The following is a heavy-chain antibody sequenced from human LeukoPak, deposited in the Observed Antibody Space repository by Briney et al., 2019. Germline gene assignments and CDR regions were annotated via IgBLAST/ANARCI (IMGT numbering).Heavy chain of an antibody. CDR1: GFTFSSYA. CDR3: AKDLAADDAFDI. CDR2: ISGSGGST. Sequence: GGSLRLSCAASGFTFSSYAMSWVRQAPGKGLEWVSAISGSGGSTYYADSVKGRFTIPRDNSKDTLYLQMNSLRAEDTAVYYCAKDLAADDAFDIWGRGTMVTVSS. J-gene: IGHJ3*02. D-gene: IGHD2-15*01. V-gene: IGHV3-23*01.